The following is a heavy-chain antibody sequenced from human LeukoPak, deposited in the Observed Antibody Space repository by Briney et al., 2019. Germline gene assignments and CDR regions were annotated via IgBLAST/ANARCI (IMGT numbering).Heavy chain of an antibody. V-gene: IGHV3-23*01. CDR1: GFTFRSYA. D-gene: IGHD5-18*01. Sequence: PGGSLRLSCAASGFTFRSYAMSWVRQAPGKGLGWVSAISGSGVSTYYADSVKGRLTISRDNSKNTLYLQMNSLRAEDTAVYYCAKGYTNFYYGMDLWGQGTTVTVSS. J-gene: IGHJ6*02. CDR2: ISGSGVST. CDR3: AKGYTNFYYGMDL.